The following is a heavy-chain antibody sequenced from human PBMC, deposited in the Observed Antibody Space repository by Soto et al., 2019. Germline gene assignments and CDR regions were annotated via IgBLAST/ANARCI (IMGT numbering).Heavy chain of an antibody. CDR2: IIPILGIA. D-gene: IGHD5-12*01. J-gene: IGHJ3*02. V-gene: IGHV1-69*02. Sequence: QVQLVQSGAEVKKPGSSVKVSCKASGGTFSSYTISWVRQAPGQGLEWMGRIIPILGIANNAQKFQGIVTITADKSASAAYMGLSSLRSEDTAGYYWARVGWLGAFDIWGQGTMVTVSS. CDR1: GGTFSSYT. CDR3: ARVGWLGAFDI.